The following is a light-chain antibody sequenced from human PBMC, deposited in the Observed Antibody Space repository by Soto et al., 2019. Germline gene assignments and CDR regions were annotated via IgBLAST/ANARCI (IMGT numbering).Light chain of an antibody. J-gene: IGKJ5*01. V-gene: IGKV3-15*01. CDR3: QQYHNWPIT. Sequence: ESVLTQSPGTLSLSPGERATLSCRASQSVSSSYLAWYQQKPGQAPRLLIYGAFIRAPGFPVTFRGTGSGSEFTLTITSLQSEDFAVYYCQQYHNWPITFGQGTRLEIK. CDR1: QSVSSSY. CDR2: GAF.